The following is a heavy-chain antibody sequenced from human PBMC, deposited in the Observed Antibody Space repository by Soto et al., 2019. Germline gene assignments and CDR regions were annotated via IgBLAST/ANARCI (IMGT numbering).Heavy chain of an antibody. CDR2: ISSNGGST. CDR1: EFTFSSYA. Sequence: GGSLRLSCAASEFTFSSYAMSWVRQAPGKGLEWVSAISSNGGSTYYADSVKGRFTISRDNSKNTLYLQMSSLGAEDTAVYYCVKDPGDSSSSLGYYWGQGTLVTVSS. J-gene: IGHJ4*02. D-gene: IGHD6-6*01. V-gene: IGHV3-64D*06. CDR3: VKDPGDSSSSLGYY.